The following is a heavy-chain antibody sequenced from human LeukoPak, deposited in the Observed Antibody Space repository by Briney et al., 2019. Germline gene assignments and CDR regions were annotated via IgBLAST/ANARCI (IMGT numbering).Heavy chain of an antibody. CDR1: GYTFTSYA. D-gene: IGHD2-2*01. CDR2: INAGNGNT. Sequence: ASVEVSCKASGYTFTSYAMHWVRQAPGQRLEWMGWINAGNGNTKYSQKFQGRVTITRDTSASTAYMELSSLRSEDTAVYYCAREPLVVPAAMMGWFDPWGQGTLVTVSS. J-gene: IGHJ5*02. CDR3: AREPLVVPAAMMGWFDP. V-gene: IGHV1-3*01.